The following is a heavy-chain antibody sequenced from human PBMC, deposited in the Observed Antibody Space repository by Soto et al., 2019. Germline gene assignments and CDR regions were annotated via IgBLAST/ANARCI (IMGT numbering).Heavy chain of an antibody. V-gene: IGHV3-53*01. J-gene: IGHJ4*02. CDR2: ISNDGST. CDR1: GFTVSSNH. CDR3: AGYGVNSV. Sequence: EVQLVESGGGLTQPGGSLRLSCAVSGFTVSSNHVTWVRQATGKGLQWVSTISNDGSTYYADSVKGRFTISRDNPKNTLFLQMNSLRAEDTAMYYCAGYGVNSVWGQGTLVTVSS. D-gene: IGHD4-17*01.